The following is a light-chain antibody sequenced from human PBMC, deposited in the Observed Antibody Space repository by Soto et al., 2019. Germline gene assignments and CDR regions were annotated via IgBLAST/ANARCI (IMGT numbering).Light chain of an antibody. V-gene: IGKV1-39*01. J-gene: IGKJ1*01. CDR2: AAS. CDR1: VSVRTD. Sequence: MKHSPDNLSLSPGQRTTLSCRASVSVRTDLAWYQQKPGKAPKLVIYAASNLQSGVPSRFSGSGSETDFTLTISSLQPEDFATYYCQPSYTTPPWTFGQGTKVAIK. CDR3: QPSYTTPPWT.